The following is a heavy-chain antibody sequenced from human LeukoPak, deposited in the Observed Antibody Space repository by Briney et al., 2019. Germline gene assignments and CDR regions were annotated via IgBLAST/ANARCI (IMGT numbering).Heavy chain of an antibody. CDR1: EFTFSSNA. CDR3: AKETTVAGFYPYFDY. Sequence: GGSLRLSYAASEFTFSSNAMSWVRQAPGKGLEWVSYISGSGGGTYYADSVKGRFTISRDNSKNTLYLQMSSLRAEDTAVYYCAKETTVAGFYPYFDYWGQGTLVTVSS. V-gene: IGHV3-23*01. J-gene: IGHJ4*02. CDR2: ISGSGGGT. D-gene: IGHD6-19*01.